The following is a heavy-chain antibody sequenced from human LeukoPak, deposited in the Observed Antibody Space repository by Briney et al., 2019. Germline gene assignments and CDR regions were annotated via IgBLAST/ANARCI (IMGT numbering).Heavy chain of an antibody. V-gene: IGHV3-33*01. CDR3: ARAPPLYDSSGYPVDY. D-gene: IGHD3-22*01. J-gene: IGHJ4*02. CDR2: IWYDGSNK. Sequence: GRSLRLSCAASGFTFSSYGMHWVRQAPGKGLEWVAVIWYDGSNKYYADSVKGRFTISRDNSKNTLYLQMNSLRAEDTAVYYCARAPPLYDSSGYPVDYWGQGTLVTVSS. CDR1: GFTFSSYG.